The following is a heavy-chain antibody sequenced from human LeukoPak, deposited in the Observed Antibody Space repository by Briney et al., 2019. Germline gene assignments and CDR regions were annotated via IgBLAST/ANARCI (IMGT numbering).Heavy chain of an antibody. CDR2: ISSSGTTM. V-gene: IGHV3-11*04. CDR1: GFTFSDYY. Sequence: GGSLRLSCAASGFTFSDYYMSWTRQTPGKGLEWVSYISSSGTTMEYAKSVKGRFTISRDNAKDSLYLQMNSLEAEDKAVYYCARDADWGVRYYFDYWGQGTLVTVSS. J-gene: IGHJ4*02. CDR3: ARDADWGVRYYFDY. D-gene: IGHD7-27*01.